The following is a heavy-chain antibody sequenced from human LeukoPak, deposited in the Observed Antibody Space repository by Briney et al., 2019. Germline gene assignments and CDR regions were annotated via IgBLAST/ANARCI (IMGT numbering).Heavy chain of an antibody. CDR3: AREDGYYYSHFDY. CDR1: GGTIRSYY. CDR2: IYHSGST. V-gene: IGHV4-59*01. J-gene: IGHJ4*02. D-gene: IGHD3-22*01. Sequence: SETLSLTCTVSGGTIRSYYWSWIRQPPGKGLEWIGYIYHSGSTNYNPSPKSRVTISVDTSENQFSLKLSSVTAADTAVYYCAREDGYYYSHFDYWGQGTLVTVSS.